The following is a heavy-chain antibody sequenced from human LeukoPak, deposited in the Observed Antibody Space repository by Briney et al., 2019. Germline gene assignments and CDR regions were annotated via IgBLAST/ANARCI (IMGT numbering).Heavy chain of an antibody. CDR3: ARKSGRDFDY. D-gene: IGHD1-26*01. CDR1: GYTFTGYY. CDR2: ISAYNGNT. Sequence: ASVKVSCKASGYTFTGYYMHWVRQAPGQGLEWMGWISAYNGNTNYAQKLQGRVTMTTDTSTSTAYMELRSLRSDDTAVYYCARKSGRDFDYWGQGTLVTVSS. J-gene: IGHJ4*02. V-gene: IGHV1-18*04.